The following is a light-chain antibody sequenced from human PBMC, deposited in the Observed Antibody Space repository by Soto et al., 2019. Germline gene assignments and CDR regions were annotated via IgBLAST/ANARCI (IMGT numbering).Light chain of an antibody. CDR3: CSYVGSSILM. V-gene: IGLV2-23*02. Sequence: QSALTQPASVSGSPGQSITISCTGTSSDVGLYNLVSWYQQLPGKAPKLIIYEVNERPSGISDRFSGSKSGNTASLTISGPQDEDEADYYCCSYVGSSILMFGGGTKVTVL. CDR2: EVN. J-gene: IGLJ3*02. CDR1: SSDVGLYNL.